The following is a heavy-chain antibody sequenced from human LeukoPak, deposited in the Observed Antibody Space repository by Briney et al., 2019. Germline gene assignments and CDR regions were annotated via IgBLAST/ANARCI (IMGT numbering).Heavy chain of an antibody. J-gene: IGHJ1*01. CDR2: IYYSGRT. CDR3: ARRRYYDGSGYLE. Sequence: PSETLSLTCSVSGDSVSRSDSYWDWIRQPPGKGLEWIGTIYYSGRTYYSPSLKSRVTMSVDPSNNQFSLNLRSVTAADTAVYYCARRRYYDGSGYLEWGQGTLLSLSS. V-gene: IGHV4-39*01. D-gene: IGHD3-22*01. CDR1: GDSVSRSDSY.